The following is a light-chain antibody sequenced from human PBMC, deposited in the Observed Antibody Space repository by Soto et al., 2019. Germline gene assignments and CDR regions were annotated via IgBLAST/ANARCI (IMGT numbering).Light chain of an antibody. J-gene: IGLJ1*01. Sequence: QSALTQPPSASGSPGQSVTISCTGTSSDVGGYKYVSWYQHHPGKAPKVVIYEVTKRPSGVPDRFSGSQSGNTASLTVSGLQAEDEADYYCCSYAGSYTYVFGTGTKVTVL. CDR3: CSYAGSYTYV. V-gene: IGLV2-8*01. CDR2: EVT. CDR1: SSDVGGYKY.